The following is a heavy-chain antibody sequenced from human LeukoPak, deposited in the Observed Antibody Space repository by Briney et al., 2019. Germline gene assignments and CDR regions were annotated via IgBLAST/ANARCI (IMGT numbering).Heavy chain of an antibody. D-gene: IGHD2-2*01. CDR1: GFTFSSYS. CDR3: ARGQPAAIAGDAFDI. Sequence: GGSLRLSCAASGFTFSSYSMNWVRQAPGKGLEWVSSISSSSSYIYYADSVKGRFTISRDNAKNSLYLQMNSLRAEDTAVYYCARGQPAAIAGDAFDIWGQGTMVTVSS. CDR2: ISSSSSYI. J-gene: IGHJ3*02. V-gene: IGHV3-21*01.